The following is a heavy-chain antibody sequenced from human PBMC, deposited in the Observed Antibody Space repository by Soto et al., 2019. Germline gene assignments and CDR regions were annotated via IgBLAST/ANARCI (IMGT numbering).Heavy chain of an antibody. V-gene: IGHV4-34*01. CDR2: INHSGST. CDR3: ARRIGTGSSGWY. CDR1: AGPFCGYY. J-gene: IGHJ2*01. Sequence: SDPLSHTLSVYAGPFCGYYWTWIRQPPGKGLEWIGEINHSGSTNYNPSLKSRVAILVDTSKHQFSLKVNSVTDADTAVYYCARRIGTGSSGWY. D-gene: IGHD6-19*01.